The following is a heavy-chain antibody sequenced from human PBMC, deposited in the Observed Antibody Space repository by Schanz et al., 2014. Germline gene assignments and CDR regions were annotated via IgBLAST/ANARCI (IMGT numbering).Heavy chain of an antibody. CDR1: GYIFGSHG. CDR3: AIDHIATYHYNSPGAFDI. D-gene: IGHD3-10*01. Sequence: QLMQSGSEVRKPGASVKVSCKASGYIFGSHGTTWVRQAPGQGPELMGWINAHTGNTQYAQKFQGRGNMARDTVATTVHLELTRLRTDDTAVYYCAIDHIATYHYNSPGAFDIWGQGTRVTVSS. CDR2: INAHTGNT. V-gene: IGHV1-18*01. J-gene: IGHJ3*02.